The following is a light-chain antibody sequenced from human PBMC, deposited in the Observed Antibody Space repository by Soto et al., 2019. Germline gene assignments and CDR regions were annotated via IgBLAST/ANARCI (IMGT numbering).Light chain of an antibody. CDR2: EVN. CDR3: SSYAGSNTDSV. Sequence: QAHSAYGYPRRSSPRSCGRTSNDVGGYNYVSWYQQHPGKVPKLMIYEVNKRPSGVPDHFSGSKYGNTASLTVCGLQAEDEADYYCSSYAGSNTDSVFGTGTKVT. V-gene: IGLV2-8*01. CDR1: SNDVGGYNY. J-gene: IGLJ1*01.